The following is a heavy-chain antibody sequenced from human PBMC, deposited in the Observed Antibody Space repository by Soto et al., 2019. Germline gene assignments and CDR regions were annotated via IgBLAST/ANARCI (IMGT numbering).Heavy chain of an antibody. Sequence: EVQLLESGGGLVQPGGSLRLSCAASGFTFNTYVMNWVRQAPGKGLEWVSTISYSADKTHYADPVKGRFTISRDNSRDSLFLQMNSLRADDAAVYYCARRARTATTNWGAFDVWGHGTMVTVSS. CDR1: GFTFNTYV. J-gene: IGHJ3*01. CDR3: ARRARTATTNWGAFDV. CDR2: ISYSADKT. V-gene: IGHV3-23*01. D-gene: IGHD1-7*01.